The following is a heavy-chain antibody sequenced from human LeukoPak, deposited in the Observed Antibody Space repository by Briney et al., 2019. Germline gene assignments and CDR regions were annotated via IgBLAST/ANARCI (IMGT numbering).Heavy chain of an antibody. CDR1: GGSISTYF. D-gene: IGHD3-22*01. CDR2: IYASGKT. CDR3: ARDLGYYDSSGYSDY. V-gene: IGHV4-4*07. J-gene: IGHJ4*02. Sequence: SETLSLTCTVSGGSISTYFWSWIRQPAGKGLEWIGRIYASGKTNYNPSLKSRVTMSVDTPKNQFSLKMSSVTAADTAVYYCARDLGYYDSSGYSDYWGQGTLVTVSS.